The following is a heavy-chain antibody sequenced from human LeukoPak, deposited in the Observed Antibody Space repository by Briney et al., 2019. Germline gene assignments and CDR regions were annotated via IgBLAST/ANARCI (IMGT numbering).Heavy chain of an antibody. CDR3: AAPLPAAFDY. V-gene: IGHV3-23*01. CDR1: GFTFSSYA. D-gene: IGHD2-2*01. CDR2: ISGSGGST. J-gene: IGHJ4*02. Sequence: GGSLRLSCAASGFTFSSYAMSWVRQAPGKGLEWVSAISGSGGSTYYADSVKGRFTISRDNSKNTLYLQMNSLRAEDAAVYHCAAPLPAAFDYWGQGTLVTVSS.